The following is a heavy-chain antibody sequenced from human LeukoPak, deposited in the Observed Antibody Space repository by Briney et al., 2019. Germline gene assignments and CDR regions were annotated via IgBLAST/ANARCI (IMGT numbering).Heavy chain of an antibody. V-gene: IGHV3-30-3*01. CDR3: AREGMHDSSGYYPIGGSYYFDH. CDR2: ISYNGSNK. Sequence: PGGSLRLSCAASGFTFSSYAIHWVRQAPGKGLEWVAVISYNGSNKYYADSVKGRFTISRDNSKNTLYLQMNSLRVEDTAVYYCAREGMHDSSGYYPIGGSYYFDHWGQGTLVTVSS. J-gene: IGHJ4*02. D-gene: IGHD3-22*01. CDR1: GFTFSSYA.